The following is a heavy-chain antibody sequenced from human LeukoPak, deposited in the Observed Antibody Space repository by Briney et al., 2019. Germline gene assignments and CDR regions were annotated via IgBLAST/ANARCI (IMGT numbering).Heavy chain of an antibody. V-gene: IGHV4-59*08. D-gene: IGHD4-17*01. CDR1: GGSISSYY. CDR3: ARQPTTVTTNDAFDI. CDR2: IYYSGSA. J-gene: IGHJ3*02. Sequence: SGTLSLTCTVSGGSISSYYWNWIRQPPGKGLEGIGHIYYSGSANYNPSLKSRVTISVDTSKNQFSLKLSSVTAADTAVYYCARQPTTVTTNDAFDIWGQGTMVTVSS.